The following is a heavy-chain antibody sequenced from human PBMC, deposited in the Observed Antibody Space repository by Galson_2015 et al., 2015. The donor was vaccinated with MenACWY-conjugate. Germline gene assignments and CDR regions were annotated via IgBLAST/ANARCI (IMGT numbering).Heavy chain of an antibody. CDR3: ARQGFGSSSLDY. J-gene: IGHJ4*02. CDR2: IYPGDSDT. V-gene: IGHV5-51*01. Sequence: GIIYPGDSDTRYTPSFQGHVTVSADKSINTAYLQWGSLEASDTAMYYCARQGFGSSSLDYWGQGTLVTVSS. D-gene: IGHD6-6*01.